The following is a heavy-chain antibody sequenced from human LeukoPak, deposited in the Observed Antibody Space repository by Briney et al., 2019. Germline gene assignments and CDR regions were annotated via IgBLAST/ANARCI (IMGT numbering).Heavy chain of an antibody. CDR1: GSTFSTYA. V-gene: IGHV3-23*01. CDR2: ISNSGGST. CDR3: XKXXTXXVXXXXDY. Sequence: GGSLRLSCAASGSTFSTYAMGWVRQAPGKGLEWVSTISNSGGSTYYADSVKGRFTISRDNSKNTLYLQMNSLRAEDTALYYCXKXXTXXVXXXXDYWXXXTXVTVSS. J-gene: IGHJ4*01.